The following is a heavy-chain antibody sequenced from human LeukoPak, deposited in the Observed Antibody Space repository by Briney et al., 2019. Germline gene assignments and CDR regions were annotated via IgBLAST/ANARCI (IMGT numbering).Heavy chain of an antibody. D-gene: IGHD2-21*01. CDR2: IEQDGSQK. CDR1: GFTFSTYW. CDR3: AREAGGDLDY. J-gene: IGHJ4*02. Sequence: GGSLRLSCAASGFTFSTYWMTWVRQAPGKGLEWVTHIEQDGSQKSYVDSVKGRFTISRDNAKNSLYLQMSSLRDGDTAVYYCAREAGGDLDYWGQGTLVTVSS. V-gene: IGHV3-7*01.